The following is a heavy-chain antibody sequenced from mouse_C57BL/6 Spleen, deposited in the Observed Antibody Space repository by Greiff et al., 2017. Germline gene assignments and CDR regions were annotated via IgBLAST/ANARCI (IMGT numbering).Heavy chain of an antibody. V-gene: IGHV6-3*01. CDR2: IRLKSDNYAT. CDR3: TGDWYGFAY. Sequence: EVKLEESGGGLVQPGGSMKLSCVASGFTFSNYWMNWVRQSPEKGLEWVAQIRLKSDNYATHYAESVKGRFTISRDSSKSSVYLQMNNVRAGDSGVYYCTGDWYGFAYWGQGTLVTVSA. J-gene: IGHJ3*01. CDR1: GFTFSNYW. D-gene: IGHD2-14*01.